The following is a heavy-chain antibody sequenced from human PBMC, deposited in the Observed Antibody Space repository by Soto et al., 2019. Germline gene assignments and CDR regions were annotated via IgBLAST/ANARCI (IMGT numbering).Heavy chain of an antibody. D-gene: IGHD3-10*01. V-gene: IGHV3-7*01. CDR1: GFTFSSYW. J-gene: IGHJ6*03. CDR3: ARDVGDSGWDYYYYMDV. Sequence: GGSLRLSCAASGFTFSSYWMSWVRQAPGKGLEWVANIKQDGSEKYYVDSVKGRFTISRDNAKNSLYLQMNSLRAEDTAVYYCARDVGDSGWDYYYYMDVWGKGTTVTVSS. CDR2: IKQDGSEK.